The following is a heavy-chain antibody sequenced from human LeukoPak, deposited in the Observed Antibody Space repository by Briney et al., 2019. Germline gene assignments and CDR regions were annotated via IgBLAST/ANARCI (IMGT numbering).Heavy chain of an antibody. V-gene: IGHV3-30*18. CDR1: GFTFSSYG. CDR3: AKGDSGSY. CDR2: ISYDGSNK. Sequence: GGSLRLSCVASGFTFSSYGMHWVRQAPGKGLEWVAVISYDGSNKYYADSVKGRFTISRDNSKNTLYLQMNSLRAEDTAVYYCAKGDSGSYWGQGTLVTVSS. J-gene: IGHJ4*02. D-gene: IGHD1-26*01.